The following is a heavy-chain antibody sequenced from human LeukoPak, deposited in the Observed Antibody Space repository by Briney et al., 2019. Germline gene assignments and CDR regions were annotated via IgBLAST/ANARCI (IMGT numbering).Heavy chain of an antibody. CDR3: ARSITGGGSYFDY. J-gene: IGHJ4*02. CDR2: RDDRSEGYN. CDR1: GDSVSINRAA. D-gene: IGHD1-20*01. Sequence: SPTLSLTCALSGDSVSINRAAWNWLRQSPWRGLEWLGSRDDRSEGYNDYALSVKGRININPDTTKNQSSLQLICVTPEDTAVYYCARSITGGGSYFDYWGQGTLVSVSS. V-gene: IGHV6-1*01.